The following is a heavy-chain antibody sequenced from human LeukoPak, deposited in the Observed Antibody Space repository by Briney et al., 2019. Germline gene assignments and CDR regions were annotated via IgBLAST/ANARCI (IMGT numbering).Heavy chain of an antibody. CDR3: ARLSVANHLDY. CDR1: GDSISSSSYY. D-gene: IGHD4-23*01. Sequence: SDTLCLICSVSGDSISSSSYYWGWSRQPPGKVLERIGRIYYSGSTYYNPSLQSPVTISVYTSKNQFSLKLSSVTAAATAVYCCARLSVANHLDYWGQGTLVTVSS. J-gene: IGHJ4*02. V-gene: IGHV4-39*01. CDR2: IYYSGST.